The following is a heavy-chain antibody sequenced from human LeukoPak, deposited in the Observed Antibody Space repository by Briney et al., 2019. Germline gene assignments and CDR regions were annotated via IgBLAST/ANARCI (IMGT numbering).Heavy chain of an antibody. CDR3: AKDLLGQWPTVFDY. CDR1: GFTFTSCW. Sequence: GSLRLSCAASGFTFTSCWMTWVRQAPGKGLEWVANIKQDGSEKYYVDSVKGRFTISRDNAYNSLYLQMNSLRAEDTAVYYCAKDLLGQWPTVFDYWGQGTLVTVSS. D-gene: IGHD6-19*01. CDR2: IKQDGSEK. V-gene: IGHV3-7*01. J-gene: IGHJ4*02.